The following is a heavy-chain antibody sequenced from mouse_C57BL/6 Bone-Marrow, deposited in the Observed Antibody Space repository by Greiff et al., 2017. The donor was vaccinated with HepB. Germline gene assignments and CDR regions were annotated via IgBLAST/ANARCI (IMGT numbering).Heavy chain of an antibody. CDR2: IRNKANGYTT. V-gene: IGHV7-3*01. J-gene: IGHJ1*03. D-gene: IGHD2-1*01. CDR3: ARPYGNPWYFDV. Sequence: EVQRVESGGGLVQPGGSLSLSCAASGFTFTDYYMSWVRQPPGKALEWLGFIRNKANGYTTEYSASVKGRFTISRDNSQSILYLQMNALRAEDSATYYCARPYGNPWYFDVWGTGTTVTVSS. CDR1: GFTFTDYY.